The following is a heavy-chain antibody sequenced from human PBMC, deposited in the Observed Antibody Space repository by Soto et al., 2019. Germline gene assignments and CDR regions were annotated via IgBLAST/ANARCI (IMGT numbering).Heavy chain of an antibody. CDR3: ARGNEYGGTDAFDV. V-gene: IGHV1-69*13. CDR1: GGTFRTES. J-gene: IGHJ3*01. Sequence: QVHLVQSGAAVKKPGSSVKVSCKYSGGTFRTESINWVRQAPGQGLEWMGGILPFFGTADYAPRFQGRVTITADGATTKVYMEVSSLSAQDTAVYFCARGNEYGGTDAFDVWGQGTMVTVSS. D-gene: IGHD4-17*01. CDR2: ILPFFGTA.